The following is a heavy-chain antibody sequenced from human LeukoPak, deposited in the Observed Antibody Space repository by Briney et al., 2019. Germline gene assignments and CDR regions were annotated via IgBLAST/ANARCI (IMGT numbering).Heavy chain of an antibody. CDR3: ARVGYYYGSGSFKAYYFDY. CDR1: GGSISSGGDY. Sequence: SQTLSLTCTVSGGSISSGGDYWSWIRQHPGKGLEWIGYIYYSGSTYYNPSLKSRVTISVDTSKNQFSPKLSSVTAADTAVYYWARVGYYYGSGSFKAYYFDYWGQGTLVTASS. CDR2: IYYSGST. J-gene: IGHJ4*02. V-gene: IGHV4-31*03. D-gene: IGHD3-10*01.